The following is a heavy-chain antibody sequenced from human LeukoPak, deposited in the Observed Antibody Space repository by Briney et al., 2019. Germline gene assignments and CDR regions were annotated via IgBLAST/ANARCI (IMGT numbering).Heavy chain of an antibody. CDR3: ARRYYDSSGYSSFDY. Sequence: GESLQISFKCSGFDFTSYGIAWVRPMPGKGLGWMGNIYPGGSNGRYSPSFQGQVTMSADKSITTVYLQWSSLKASDTAMYYCARRYYDSSGYSSFDYWGQGTLVTVSS. V-gene: IGHV5-51*01. CDR1: GFDFTSYG. J-gene: IGHJ4*02. CDR2: IYPGGSNG. D-gene: IGHD3-22*01.